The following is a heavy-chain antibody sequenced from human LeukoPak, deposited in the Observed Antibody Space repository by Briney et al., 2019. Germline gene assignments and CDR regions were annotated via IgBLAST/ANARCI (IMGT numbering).Heavy chain of an antibody. Sequence: SETLSLTCTVSGGSVSSGSYYWSWIRQPPGKGLEWIGYIYYSGSTNYNPSLKSRVTISVDTSKNQFSLKLSSVTAADTAVYYCARRPPSSYYDFWSGYTDGMDVWGQGTTVTVSS. CDR3: ARRPPSSYYDFWSGYTDGMDV. D-gene: IGHD3-3*01. CDR1: GGSVSSGSYY. J-gene: IGHJ6*02. CDR2: IYYSGST. V-gene: IGHV4-61*01.